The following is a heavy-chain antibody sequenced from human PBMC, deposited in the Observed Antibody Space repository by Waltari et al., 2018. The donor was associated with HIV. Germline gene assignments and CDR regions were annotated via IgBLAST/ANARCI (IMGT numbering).Heavy chain of an antibody. Sequence: QVQLQQWGAGLLKPSETLSLTCAVYGGSFSGYYWSWIRQPPGKGLEWIGEINHIVSTNYNPSLKSRVTISVDTSKNQFSLKLSAVTAADTAVYYCARGVVVPAAISSPSFDYWGQGTLVTVSS. J-gene: IGHJ4*02. CDR2: INHIVST. V-gene: IGHV4-34*01. CDR1: GGSFSGYY. CDR3: ARGVVVPAAISSPSFDY. D-gene: IGHD2-2*01.